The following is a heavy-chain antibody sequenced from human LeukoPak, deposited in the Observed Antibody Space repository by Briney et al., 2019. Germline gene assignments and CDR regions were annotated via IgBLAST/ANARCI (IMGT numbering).Heavy chain of an antibody. CDR2: INHSGST. CDR3: ARGGYGDYNLYYYGMDV. V-gene: IGHV4-34*01. CDR1: GGSFSGYY. Sequence: SETLSLTCAVYGGSFSGYYWSWIRQPPGKGLEWIGEINHSGSTNYNPSLKSRVTISVDTSKNQFSLKLSSVTAADTAVYYCARGGYGDYNLYYYGMDVWGQGTTVTVSS. J-gene: IGHJ6*02. D-gene: IGHD4-17*01.